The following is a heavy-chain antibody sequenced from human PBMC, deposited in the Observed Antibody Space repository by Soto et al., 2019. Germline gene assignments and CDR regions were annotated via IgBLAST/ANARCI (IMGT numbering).Heavy chain of an antibody. J-gene: IGHJ4*02. V-gene: IGHV4-59*01. CDR2: IYYSGST. D-gene: IGHD5-12*01. CDR3: ARHTGSATFDY. Sequence: SETLPVTCTVSGGSISSYYWSWIRQPPGKGLEWIGYIYYSGSTNYNPSLKSRVTISVDTSKNQFSLKLSSVTAADTAVYYCARHTGSATFDYSGQVTLVSV. CDR1: GGSISSYY.